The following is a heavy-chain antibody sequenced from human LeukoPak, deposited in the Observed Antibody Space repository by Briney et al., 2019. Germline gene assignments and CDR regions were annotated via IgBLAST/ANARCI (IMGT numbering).Heavy chain of an antibody. D-gene: IGHD1-26*01. V-gene: IGHV3-74*01. J-gene: IGHJ3*02. CDR2: INTDGSST. Sequence: QPGGSLRLSCAASGFTFSSYWMHWVRQAPGKGLGWVSRINTDGSSTSYADSVKGRFTISRDNAKNTLYLQMNSLRAEDTAVYYCAKWDWRGMAFDIWGQGTMVTVSS. CDR3: AKWDWRGMAFDI. CDR1: GFTFSSYW.